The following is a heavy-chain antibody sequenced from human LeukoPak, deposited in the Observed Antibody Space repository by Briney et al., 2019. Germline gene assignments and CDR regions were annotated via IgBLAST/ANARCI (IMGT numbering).Heavy chain of an antibody. CDR3: ARQAGFSNKYFDY. D-gene: IGHD4-11*01. J-gene: IGHJ4*02. V-gene: IGHV5-51*01. CDR2: IYPDDSDI. Sequence: GESLRISCRVSGDRFTGSWIAWLRHLPGKGLEWMGIIYPDDSDIRYGPSFQGQVTMSVDKSSATAYLHLRRLKTSDIATYYCARQAGFSNKYFDYWGQGTLVSVSS. CDR1: GDRFTGSW.